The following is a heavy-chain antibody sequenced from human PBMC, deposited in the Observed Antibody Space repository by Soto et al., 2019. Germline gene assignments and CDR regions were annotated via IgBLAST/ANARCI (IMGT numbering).Heavy chain of an antibody. CDR2: ISSSGSYI. V-gene: IGHV3-21*01. CDR3: ARDRGLDV. Sequence: EVQLVDSGGGLVKPGGSLRLSCAASGFTFRTYNMHWARQAPGKGLEWVTSISSSGSYIYYADSVKGRFTVSRDNAKDSLFLQMDSLRVEDTAVYYCARDRGLDVWGQGTTVTVSS. J-gene: IGHJ6*02. CDR1: GFTFRTYN.